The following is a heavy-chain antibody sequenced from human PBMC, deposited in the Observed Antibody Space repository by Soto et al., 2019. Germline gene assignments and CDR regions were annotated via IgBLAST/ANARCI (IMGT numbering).Heavy chain of an antibody. CDR3: ARGKRSKTASAGKGWVDP. CDR1: GDSISSGGLS. D-gene: IGHD6-13*01. Sequence: QLQLQESGSGLLKPSQTLSLNCSVSGDSISSGGLSWNWLRQSPGRGLEWIGYIYYPGLTYYNPSLKRRVSMALDTSENPVSLSLSSVNAADSAVYYCARGKRSKTASAGKGWVDPWGPGTLVTVSS. J-gene: IGHJ5*02. CDR2: IYYPGLT. V-gene: IGHV4-30-2*06.